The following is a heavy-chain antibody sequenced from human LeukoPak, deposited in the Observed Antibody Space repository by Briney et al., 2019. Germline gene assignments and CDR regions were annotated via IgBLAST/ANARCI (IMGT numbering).Heavy chain of an antibody. D-gene: IGHD3-22*01. Sequence: PGRSLRLSCAASGFTFSSYGMHWVRQAPGKGLEWVAVIWYDGSNKYYADSVKGRFTISRDNSKNTLYPQMNSLRAEDTAVYYCARDRLYYDSSSGYYYYYYGMDVWGQGTTVTVSS. CDR3: ARDRLYYDSSSGYYYYYYGMDV. V-gene: IGHV3-33*01. CDR1: GFTFSSYG. J-gene: IGHJ6*02. CDR2: IWYDGSNK.